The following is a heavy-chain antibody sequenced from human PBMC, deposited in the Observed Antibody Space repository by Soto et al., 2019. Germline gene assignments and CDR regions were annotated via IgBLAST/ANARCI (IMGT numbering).Heavy chain of an antibody. D-gene: IGHD6-13*01. Sequence: QVQLRESGPGLVKPSQTLSLTCTVSGGSINSGGYYWNWIRQHPGKGLEWIGYMYYSGSTYYNPFLMSLFIISADTSENHFSLKLCSVTAADTAVYFCARGYRQSGYSSSCVFDYWGQGTLVNVSS. V-gene: IGHV4-31*01. J-gene: IGHJ4*02. CDR3: ARGYRQSGYSSSCVFDY. CDR2: MYYSGST. CDR1: GGSINSGGYY.